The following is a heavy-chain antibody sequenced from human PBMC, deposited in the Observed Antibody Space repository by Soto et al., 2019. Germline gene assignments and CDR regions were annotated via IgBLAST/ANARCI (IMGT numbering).Heavy chain of an antibody. Sequence: EVQLVESGGGLVQPGGSLRLSCEASGFTLSDHWMHWVRQAPGKGLVWVARINSDGSTTSYADSVKGRFTVFRNNAKNTLYLQLNSLRAEDTGLYYCASGFSTGPDYWGQGTLVTVSS. D-gene: IGHD2-8*02. CDR2: INSDGSTT. J-gene: IGHJ4*02. V-gene: IGHV3-74*01. CDR1: GFTLSDHW. CDR3: ASGFSTGPDY.